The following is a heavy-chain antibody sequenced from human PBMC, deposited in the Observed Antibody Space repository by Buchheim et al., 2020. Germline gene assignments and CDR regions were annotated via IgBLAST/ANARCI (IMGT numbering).Heavy chain of an antibody. Sequence: EVQLLESGGGLVQPGGSLRLSCAASGFTFSTYALSWVRQAPGKGLAWLSSIGSSGGSTDYADSVKGRFTISRDNSKNTLYLQMESLRAEDTAVYYCAKHGDYRFDYWGQGTL. J-gene: IGHJ4*02. D-gene: IGHD4-17*01. CDR2: IGSSGGST. CDR1: GFTFSTYA. V-gene: IGHV3-23*01. CDR3: AKHGDYRFDY.